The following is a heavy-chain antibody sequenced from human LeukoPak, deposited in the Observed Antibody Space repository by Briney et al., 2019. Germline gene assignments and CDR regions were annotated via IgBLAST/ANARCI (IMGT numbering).Heavy chain of an antibody. V-gene: IGHV3-30*09. CDR2: ISDDGTSK. CDR1: GFTFSNHA. CDR3: ATADDLDAFGI. J-gene: IGHJ3*02. Sequence: PGGSLRLSCVTSGFTFSNHAMHWVRQAPGKGLEWVAVISDDGTSKYYADSVKGRFAISRDNSKNTLYFQINSLRPEDTALYFCATADDLDAFGIWGQGTLVTVSS.